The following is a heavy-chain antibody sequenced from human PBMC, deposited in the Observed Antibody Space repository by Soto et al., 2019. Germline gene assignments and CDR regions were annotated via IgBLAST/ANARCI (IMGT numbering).Heavy chain of an antibody. CDR1: GDYISCHY. J-gene: IGHJ2*01. D-gene: IGHD2-2*01. CDR2: VYHSGKT. CDR3: ARPRCTTPAVWYFDL. Sequence: QVQLQESGPGLVKPSETLSLTCTVSGDYISCHYWSWLRQPPGKGLEWIGYVYHSGKTDSKPSLKSRVTIPMDTSKNQISLSLTSATAADTAVYYYARPRCTTPAVWYFDLWGRGTLVTVSS. V-gene: IGHV4-59*08.